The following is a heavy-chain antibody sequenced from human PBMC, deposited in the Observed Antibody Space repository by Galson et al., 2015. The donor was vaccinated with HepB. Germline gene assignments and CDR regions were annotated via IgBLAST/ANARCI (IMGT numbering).Heavy chain of an antibody. CDR1: GSIFSNYG. J-gene: IGHJ3*02. V-gene: IGHV3-33*01. Sequence: SLRLSCAASGSIFSNYGMHWVRQAPGKGLEWLAVLWFDGSNKYYADSVKGRFTISRDNSKNTLYMEMKSLRGEDTAVYYCARDRGGRRLPDAFDMWGQGTMVTVSS. CDR2: LWFDGSNK. CDR3: ARDRGGRRLPDAFDM. D-gene: IGHD3-10*01.